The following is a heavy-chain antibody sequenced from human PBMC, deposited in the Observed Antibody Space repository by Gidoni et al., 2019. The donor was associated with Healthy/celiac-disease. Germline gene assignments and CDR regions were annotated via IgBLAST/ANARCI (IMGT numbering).Heavy chain of an antibody. J-gene: IGHJ4*02. V-gene: IGHV3-9*01. CDR3: AKGPLGAAGGYYFDY. Sequence: EVPLVESAGGLVQPGRSLRLSCPASGFTFDDYAMHWVRQAPGKGLEWVSGISWNSGSIGYADSVKGRFTISRDNAKNSLYLQMNSLRAEDTALYYCAKGPLGAAGGYYFDYWGQGTLVTVSS. CDR2: ISWNSGSI. CDR1: GFTFDDYA. D-gene: IGHD6-13*01.